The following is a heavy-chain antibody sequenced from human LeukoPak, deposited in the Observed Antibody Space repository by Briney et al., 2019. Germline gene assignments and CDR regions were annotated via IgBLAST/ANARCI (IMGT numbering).Heavy chain of an antibody. J-gene: IGHJ4*02. V-gene: IGHV3-30*04. D-gene: IGHD2-2*02. CDR1: GFTFSSYA. Sequence: GGSLRLSCAASGFTFSSYAMHWVRQAPGKGLEWVAVISYDRSNKYYADSVKGRFTISRDNSKNTLYLQMNSLRAEDTAVYYCARDGSYQPLLYLFDYWGQGTLVTVSS. CDR2: ISYDRSNK. CDR3: ARDGSYQPLLYLFDY.